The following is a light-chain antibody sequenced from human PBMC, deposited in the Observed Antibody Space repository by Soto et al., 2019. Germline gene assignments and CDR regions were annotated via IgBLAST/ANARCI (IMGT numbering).Light chain of an antibody. CDR3: QQYGSYSRT. CDR2: AAS. Sequence: IQITQSPSSVSASVGDRVTITCRASQGISSWLAWYQQKPGKAPKRLIYAASSLQSGVPSRFSGSGSATEFTLSINSLQPDDFATYYCQQYGSYSRTFGQGTKVDIK. J-gene: IGKJ1*01. CDR1: QGISSW. V-gene: IGKV1D-16*01.